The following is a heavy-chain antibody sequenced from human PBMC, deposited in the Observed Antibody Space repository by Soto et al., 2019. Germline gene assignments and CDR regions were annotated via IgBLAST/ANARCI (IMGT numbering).Heavy chain of an antibody. V-gene: IGHV3-30*18. Sequence: GGSLRLSCAASGFTFSSYGMHWVRQAPGKGLEWVAVISYDGSNKYYADSVKGRFTISRDNSKNTLYPQMNSLRAEDTAVYYCAKDRDPHTYGDYALDVWGKGTTVTVSS. CDR2: ISYDGSNK. D-gene: IGHD4-17*01. CDR1: GFTFSSYG. CDR3: AKDRDPHTYGDYALDV. J-gene: IGHJ6*04.